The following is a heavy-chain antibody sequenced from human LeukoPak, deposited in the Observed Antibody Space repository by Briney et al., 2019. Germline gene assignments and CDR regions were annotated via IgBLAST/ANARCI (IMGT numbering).Heavy chain of an antibody. CDR1: GFTFSDYN. Sequence: GGSLRLSCVASGFTFSDYNMNWVRQAPGKGLEWVSSITTSSSYMYYADSVKGRFTISRDNAKNSLYLHMNSLRAEDTAVYCCARHGSGWYMNDYWGQGTLVTVSS. CDR2: ITTSSSYM. D-gene: IGHD6-19*01. V-gene: IGHV3-21*01. CDR3: ARHGSGWYMNDY. J-gene: IGHJ4*02.